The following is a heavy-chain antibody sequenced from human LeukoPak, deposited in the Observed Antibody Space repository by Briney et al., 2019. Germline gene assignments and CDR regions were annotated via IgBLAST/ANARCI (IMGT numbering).Heavy chain of an antibody. CDR1: GFTFSSYS. CDR3: ARGVVGAFDY. D-gene: IGHD2-21*01. J-gene: IGHJ4*02. V-gene: IGHV3-21*01. Sequence: AGGSLRLSCAASGFTFSSYSMTWVRQAPGKGLEWVSSISSSSSYIYYADSVKGRFTISRDNAKNSLYLQMNSLRAEDTAVYYCARGVVGAFDYWGQGTLVTVSS. CDR2: ISSSSSYI.